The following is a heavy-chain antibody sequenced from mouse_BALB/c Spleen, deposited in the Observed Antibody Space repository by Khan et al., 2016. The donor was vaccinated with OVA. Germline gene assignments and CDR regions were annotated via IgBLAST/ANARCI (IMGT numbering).Heavy chain of an antibody. Sequence: QVQLKESGPELVRPGVSVKISCKGSGYTFTDYSMHWVQQSHAKSLEWIGVISTDSVNTNYNQKFKGKATLTVDKSSSTAYMELARMTSEDSAINYFSIRDYFGYWGQGTTPTGSP. V-gene: IGHV1S137*01. CDR1: GYTFTDYS. CDR2: ISTDSVNT. CDR3: SIRDYFGY. J-gene: IGHJ2*01.